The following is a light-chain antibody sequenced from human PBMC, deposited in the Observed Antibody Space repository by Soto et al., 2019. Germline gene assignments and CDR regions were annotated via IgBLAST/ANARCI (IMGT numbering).Light chain of an antibody. CDR1: QYVGTR. CDR3: HQRQSWPRT. Sequence: EIVMTQSPATLSVSPGETATLSCRASQYVGTRLAWYQHKPGQAPRLLIYYMSKRATGIPARFSGSGSGTDFTLTISSLAPEDFAIYYCHQRQSWPRTFGQGTKVDNK. V-gene: IGKV3-11*01. J-gene: IGKJ1*01. CDR2: YMS.